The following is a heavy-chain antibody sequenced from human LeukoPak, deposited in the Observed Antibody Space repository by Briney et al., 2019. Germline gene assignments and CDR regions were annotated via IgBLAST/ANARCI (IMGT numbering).Heavy chain of an antibody. J-gene: IGHJ4*02. CDR3: ASHGNFDS. CDR1: GYTFTAYY. Sequence: GASVTVSYKASGYTFTAYYMHWVRLAPGQGLEWMGWINPNSGVTNYAQKFQGRITMTRDTSISTAYMELSRLTSDDRAVYYCASHGNFDSWGQRILVTFSS. CDR2: INPNSGVT. V-gene: IGHV1-2*02. D-gene: IGHD4-23*01.